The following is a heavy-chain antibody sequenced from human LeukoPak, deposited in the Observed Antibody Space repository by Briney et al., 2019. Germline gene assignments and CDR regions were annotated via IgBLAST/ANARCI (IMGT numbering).Heavy chain of an antibody. V-gene: IGHV3-30*03. J-gene: IGHJ4*02. CDR3: ARCTTISCYQRGLDY. D-gene: IGHD2-2*01. CDR1: GFSFSNYG. CDR2: VSSDVVTK. Sequence: GGSLRLSCAASGFSFSNYGMHWVRQAPGKGLEWVAVVSSDVVTKYYADSVKGRLTISRDNAKNSLYLQMNSLRAEDTAVYYCARCTTISCYQRGLDYWGQGTLVTVSS.